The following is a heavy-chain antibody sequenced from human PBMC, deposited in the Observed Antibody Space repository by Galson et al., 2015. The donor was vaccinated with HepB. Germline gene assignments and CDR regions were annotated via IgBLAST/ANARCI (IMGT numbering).Heavy chain of an antibody. J-gene: IGHJ4*02. V-gene: IGHV1-69*13. CDR2: IIPIFGTA. CDR1: GYTFTSYG. CDR3: ARDMVRGVTLFDY. Sequence: SVKVSCKASGYTFTSYGISWVRQAPGQGLEWMGGIIPIFGTANYAQKFQGRVTITADESTSTAYMELSSLRSEDTAVYYCARDMVRGVTLFDYWGQGTLVTVSS. D-gene: IGHD3-10*01.